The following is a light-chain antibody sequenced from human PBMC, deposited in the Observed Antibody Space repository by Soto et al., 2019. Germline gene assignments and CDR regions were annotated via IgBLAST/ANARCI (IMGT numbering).Light chain of an antibody. CDR2: AAS. V-gene: IGKV1-5*01. CDR3: QRYNSNPWT. CDR1: QSVNGW. Sequence: DIQMTQSPSTLSASVGDRVTITCRASQSVNGWLAWYQQKPGKASKLLIYAASNLESGVPSRFSGSGSGTEFTLTISSLQPDDSATYYCQRYNSNPWTFGQGTKVEVK. J-gene: IGKJ1*01.